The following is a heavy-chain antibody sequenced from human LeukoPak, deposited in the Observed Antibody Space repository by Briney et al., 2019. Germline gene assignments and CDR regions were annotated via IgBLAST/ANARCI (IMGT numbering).Heavy chain of an antibody. CDR1: GYTLTELS. CDR2: FDPEESET. J-gene: IGHJ4*02. V-gene: IGHV1-24*01. Sequence: GASVKVSCKVSGYTLTELSMHWLRQAPGKGLEWMGGFDPEESETVYAQQFQGRVTMTEDTSTGTAYMHLSSLTSEDTAVYYCATARKRDTWNPRFWGQGTLVSVSS. CDR3: ATARKRDTWNPRF. D-gene: IGHD1-1*01.